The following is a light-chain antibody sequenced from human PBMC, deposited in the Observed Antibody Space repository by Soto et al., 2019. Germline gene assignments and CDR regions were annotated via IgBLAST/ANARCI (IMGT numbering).Light chain of an antibody. J-gene: IGKJ1*01. CDR2: GAS. Sequence: EVGLTQSPGTLSLSPGERATLSCRASQSVRNNYLAWYQQRPGQAPRPLIHGASSRATGIPDRFSGSGSGTDFTLTISRLEPEDFAVYYCQQYGTSPRTFGQGTRWIS. CDR3: QQYGTSPRT. V-gene: IGKV3-20*01. CDR1: QSVRNNY.